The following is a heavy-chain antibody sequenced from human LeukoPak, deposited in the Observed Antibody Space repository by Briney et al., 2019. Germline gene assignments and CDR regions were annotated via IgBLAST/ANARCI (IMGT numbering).Heavy chain of an antibody. D-gene: IGHD2-2*01. CDR3: ARDRCSSTSCYWPI. V-gene: IGHV4-34*01. CDR2: INHSGST. Sequence: SETLSLTCAVYGGSFSGYYWSWIRQPPGKGLEWIGEINHSGSTNYNPSLKSRVTISVDTSKNQFSLKLSSVTAADTAVYYCARDRCSSTSCYWPIWGQGTMVTVSS. J-gene: IGHJ3*02. CDR1: GGSFSGYY.